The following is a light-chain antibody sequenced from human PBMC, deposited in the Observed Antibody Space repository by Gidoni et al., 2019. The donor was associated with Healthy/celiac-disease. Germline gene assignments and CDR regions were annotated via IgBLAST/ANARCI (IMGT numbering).Light chain of an antibody. CDR3: QQYYSYPRT. CDR2: AAS. CDR1: QGISSY. Sequence: IRMTQSPSSFSASTGDRVTITCRASQGISSYLAWYQQKPGKAPKLLIYAASTLQSGVPSRFRGSGSGTDFTLTISCLQYEDFATYYCQQYYSYPRTFGQGTKVEIK. V-gene: IGKV1-8*01. J-gene: IGKJ1*01.